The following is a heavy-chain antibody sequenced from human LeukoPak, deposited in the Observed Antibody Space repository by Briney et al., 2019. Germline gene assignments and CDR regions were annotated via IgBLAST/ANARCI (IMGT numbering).Heavy chain of an antibody. J-gene: IGHJ5*02. V-gene: IGHV3-23*01. CDR3: AKDRDIAARRGWFDP. D-gene: IGHD6-6*01. CDR1: GFTFSSYA. CDR2: ISGSGGST. Sequence: PGGSLRLSCAASGFTFSSYAMSWVRQAPGKGLAWVSAISGSGGSTYYADSVKGRFTISRDNSKNTLYLQMNSLRAEDTAVYYCAKDRDIAARRGWFDPWGQGTLVTVSS.